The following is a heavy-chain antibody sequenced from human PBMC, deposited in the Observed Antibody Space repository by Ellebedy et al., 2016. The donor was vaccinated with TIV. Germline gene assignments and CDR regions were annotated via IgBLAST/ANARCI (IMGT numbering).Heavy chain of an antibody. CDR2: IGSAGDT. J-gene: IGHJ4*02. CDR3: ARATSGFDY. CDR1: GFTFSSHD. D-gene: IGHD5-24*01. V-gene: IGHV3-13*01. Sequence: PGGSLRLSCAASGFTFSSHDMHWVRQGTGKGLEWVSAIGSAGDTSYSGSVKGRFTISRDSAKNSLYLQMNSLRAEDTAVYYCARATSGFDYWGQGALATVSS.